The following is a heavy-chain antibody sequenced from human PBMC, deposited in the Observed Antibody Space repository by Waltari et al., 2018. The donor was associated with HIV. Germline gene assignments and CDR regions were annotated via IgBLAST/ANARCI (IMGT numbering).Heavy chain of an antibody. CDR2: INPSGGST. D-gene: IGHD2-21*01. CDR3: ARASIGEVADAFDI. CDR1: GYTFTSYY. Sequence: QVQLVQSGAEVKKPGASVKVSCKASGYTFTSYYMHWVRQAPGQGLEWMGIINPSGGSTSYAPKFQGIVIMTRDTSTSTVYMELSSLSAEYTAVYYCARASIGEVADAFDIWGQGTMVTVSS. J-gene: IGHJ3*02. V-gene: IGHV1-46*01.